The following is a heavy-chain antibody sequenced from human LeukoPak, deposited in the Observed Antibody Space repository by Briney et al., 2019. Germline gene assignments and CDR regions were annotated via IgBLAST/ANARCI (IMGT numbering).Heavy chain of an antibody. Sequence: PGGSLRLSCAASGFPFSDYYMSWVRQAPGKGLEWVSYISSSSKYTNYVDSVKGRFTISRDNAKNSLNLQMNSLRVEDTAVYYCARSPCSSTRCYHSWGQGTLVTVS. V-gene: IGHV3-11*06. CDR1: GFPFSDYY. CDR3: ARSPCSSTRCYHS. D-gene: IGHD2-2*01. CDR2: ISSSSKYT. J-gene: IGHJ5*02.